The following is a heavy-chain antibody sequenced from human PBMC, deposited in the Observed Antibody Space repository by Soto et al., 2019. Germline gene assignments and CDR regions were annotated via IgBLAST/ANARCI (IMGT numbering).Heavy chain of an antibody. J-gene: IGHJ4*02. V-gene: IGHV4-30-2*01. CDR1: GGSISSGGYS. CDR2: MYHSGST. Sequence: SETLSLTCAVSGGSISSGGYSWSWIRQPPGKGLEWIGYMYHSGSTYYNPSLKSRVTISIDRSKNQFSLKLSSVTAADTAVYYCAIVTDYWGQGLLVTV. CDR3: AIVTDY.